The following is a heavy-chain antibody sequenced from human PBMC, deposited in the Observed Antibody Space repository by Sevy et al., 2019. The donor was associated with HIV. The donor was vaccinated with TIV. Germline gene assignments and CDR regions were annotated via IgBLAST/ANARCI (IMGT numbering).Heavy chain of an antibody. D-gene: IGHD4-17*01. CDR1: GFTFSSDE. Sequence: GGSLRLSCAASGFTFSSDEMNWVRQAPGKGLEWVSYISNSGTTISYSDSVKGRFTISRDNARNSLYLQMNSLRDEDTAVYYCAGDLPPSATTVAHFDCWGQGTLVTVSS. J-gene: IGHJ4*02. V-gene: IGHV3-48*03. CDR2: ISNSGTTI. CDR3: AGDLPPSATTVAHFDC.